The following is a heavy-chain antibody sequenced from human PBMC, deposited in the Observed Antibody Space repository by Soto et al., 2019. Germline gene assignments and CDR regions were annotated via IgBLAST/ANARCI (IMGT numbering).Heavy chain of an antibody. D-gene: IGHD1-1*01. CDR1: GLMFSNHG. CDR3: VRGDNWNDEASDY. CDR2: IWSDGNNR. J-gene: IGHJ4*02. V-gene: IGHV3-33*01. Sequence: QVQLVESGGGVVQPGRSLRLSCAASGLMFSNHGMQWVRQAPGKGLEWVAVIWSDGNNRYYADSVKGRFTISRDNSKNTVYLQMNSLRAEDTAVYYCVRGDNWNDEASDYWGQGTLVTVSS.